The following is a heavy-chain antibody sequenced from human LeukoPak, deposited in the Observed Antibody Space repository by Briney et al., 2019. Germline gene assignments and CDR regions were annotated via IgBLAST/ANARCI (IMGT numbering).Heavy chain of an antibody. Sequence: PGGSLRLSCAASGFTFSSYSMNWVRQAPGKGLEWVSSISSSSSYIYYADSVKGRFTISRDNAKNSLYLQMNSLRAEDTAVYYCARDPPTYYYDSSGYCEHPDYWGQGTLVTVSS. CDR3: ARDPPTYYYDSSGYCEHPDY. CDR2: ISSSSSYI. V-gene: IGHV3-21*01. CDR1: GFTFSSYS. J-gene: IGHJ4*02. D-gene: IGHD3-22*01.